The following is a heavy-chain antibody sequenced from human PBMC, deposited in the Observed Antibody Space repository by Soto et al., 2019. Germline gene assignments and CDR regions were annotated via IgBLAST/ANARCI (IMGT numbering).Heavy chain of an antibody. J-gene: IGHJ3*02. D-gene: IGHD6-19*01. CDR2: ISGSGGST. CDR3: AKDGAGCRQVGAFDI. CDR1: GFTFSSYA. Sequence: GGSLRLSCAASGFTFSSYAMSWVRQAPGKGLEWVSAISGSGGSTYYADSVKGRFTISRDNSKNTLYLQMNSLRAEDTAVYYGAKDGAGCRQVGAFDIWGQGTMVTVSS. V-gene: IGHV3-23*01.